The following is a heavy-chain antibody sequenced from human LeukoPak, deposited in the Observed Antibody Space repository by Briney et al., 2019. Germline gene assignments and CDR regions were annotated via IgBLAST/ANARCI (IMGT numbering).Heavy chain of an antibody. Sequence: ASVKVSCKASGYTFTNYHMNWVRQAPGQGLEWMGIINPSGGSTTNAQKFQGRVIMTRDMSTSTVYMELSSLRSEDTAVYYCARRAGAYSHPYDYWGQGTLVTVSS. CDR1: GYTFTNYH. CDR2: INPSGGST. V-gene: IGHV1-46*01. CDR3: ARRAGAYSHPYDY. D-gene: IGHD4/OR15-4a*01. J-gene: IGHJ4*02.